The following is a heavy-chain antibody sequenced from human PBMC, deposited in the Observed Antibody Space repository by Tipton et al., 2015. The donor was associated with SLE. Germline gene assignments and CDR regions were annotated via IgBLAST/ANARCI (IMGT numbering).Heavy chain of an antibody. D-gene: IGHD1-26*01. J-gene: IGHJ4*02. CDR1: GGSISPFY. CDR3: VRHGQTVQATFDH. CDR2: IHFRGST. Sequence: TLSLTCTVSGGSISPFYWSWIRRPPGKGLEWIGHIHFRGSTEYSPSLKSRVTISVDTSKNQFSLRLSSVTAADTAAYYCVRHGQTVQATFDHWGQGALVTVSS. V-gene: IGHV4-59*08.